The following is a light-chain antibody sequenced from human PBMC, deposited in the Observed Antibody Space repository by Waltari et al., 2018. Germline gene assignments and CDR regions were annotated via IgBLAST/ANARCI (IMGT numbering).Light chain of an antibody. Sequence: QSVLTQPASVSGAPGQRVTIPCTGSSSNIGAGYDVNWYQQLPGEAPNLLIYGNTNRPSGVPDRVSGSKSGTSASLAITGLRADDEADYYCQSYDSSLGGSVFGGGTKLTVL. CDR3: QSYDSSLGGSV. V-gene: IGLV1-40*01. CDR2: GNT. J-gene: IGLJ2*01. CDR1: SSNIGAGYD.